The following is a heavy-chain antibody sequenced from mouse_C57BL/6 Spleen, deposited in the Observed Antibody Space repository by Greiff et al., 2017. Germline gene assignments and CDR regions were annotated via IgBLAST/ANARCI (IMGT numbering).Heavy chain of an antibody. Sequence: VQLQQSGAELVKPGASVKISCKASGYAFSSYWMNWVKQRPGKGLEWIGQIYPGDGDTNYNGKFKGKATLTADKSSSTAYMQLSSLTSEDSSVYFCVRGGTYYSNYWYFDVWGTGTTVTVSS. CDR1: GYAFSSYW. CDR3: VRGGTYYSNYWYFDV. V-gene: IGHV1-80*01. CDR2: IYPGDGDT. D-gene: IGHD2-5*01. J-gene: IGHJ1*03.